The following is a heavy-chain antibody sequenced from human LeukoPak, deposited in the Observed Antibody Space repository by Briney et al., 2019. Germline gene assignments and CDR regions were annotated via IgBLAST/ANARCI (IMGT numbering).Heavy chain of an antibody. CDR3: ARDKGYSSGWAVFGY. D-gene: IGHD6-19*01. V-gene: IGHV4-61*01. CDR1: GGSVSSGSYY. Sequence: SETLSLTCTVSGGSVSSGSYYWSWIRQPPGKGLEWIGYIYYSGSTNYNPSLKSRVTISVDTSKDQFSLKLSSVTAADTAVYYCARDKGYSSGWAVFGYWGQGTLVTVSS. CDR2: IYYSGST. J-gene: IGHJ4*02.